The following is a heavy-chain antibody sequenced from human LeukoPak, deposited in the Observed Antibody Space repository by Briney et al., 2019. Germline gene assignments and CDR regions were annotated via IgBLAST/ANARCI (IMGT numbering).Heavy chain of an antibody. CDR2: IRYDGSNK. CDR1: GFAFRNYG. V-gene: IGHV3-30*02. Sequence: GRSLRLSCAASGFAFRNYGIHWVRQAPGKGLEWVAFIRYDGSNKYYADSVKGRFTISRDNSKNTLYLRVNSLRAEDTAVYYCAKDNSGSGSYFGFYYYYYMDVWGKGTTVTISS. CDR3: AKDNSGSGSYFGFYYYYYMDV. D-gene: IGHD3-10*01. J-gene: IGHJ6*03.